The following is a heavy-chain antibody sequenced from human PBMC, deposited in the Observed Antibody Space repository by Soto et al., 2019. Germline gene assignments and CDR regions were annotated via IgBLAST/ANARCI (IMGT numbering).Heavy chain of an antibody. CDR3: ARDRVTIFGVAPGGPYGMDV. D-gene: IGHD3-3*01. CDR1: GGSISSGGYY. V-gene: IGHV4-31*03. Sequence: PSETLSLTCTVSGGSISSGGYYWSWIRQHPGKGLEWIGYIYYSGSTYYNPSLKSRVTISVDTSKNQFSLKLSSVTAEDTAVYYCARDRVTIFGVAPGGPYGMDVWGQGTTVTVSS. J-gene: IGHJ6*02. CDR2: IYYSGST.